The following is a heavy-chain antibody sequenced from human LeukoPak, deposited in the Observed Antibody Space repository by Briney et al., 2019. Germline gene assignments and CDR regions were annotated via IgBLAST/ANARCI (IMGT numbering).Heavy chain of an antibody. CDR3: ARLIYSGYEDY. V-gene: IGHV3-30*01. D-gene: IGHD5-12*01. CDR1: GFTFSNYA. Sequence: GKSLRLSCAASGFTFSNYAMHWVRQAPGKGLEWVSLISSGGTYEYYADSVKGRFTISRDNSKNTLYLQLNSLRAEDTAVYYCARLIYSGYEDYWGQGTLVTVSS. J-gene: IGHJ4*02. CDR2: ISSGGTYE.